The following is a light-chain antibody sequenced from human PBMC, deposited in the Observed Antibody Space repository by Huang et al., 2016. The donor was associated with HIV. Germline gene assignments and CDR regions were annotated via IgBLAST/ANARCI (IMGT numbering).Light chain of an antibody. CDR3: QQSYSTLRYT. CDR2: AES. CDR1: QSISSY. J-gene: IGKJ2*01. Sequence: DIQMTQSPSSLSASVGDRVTITCRASQSISSYLNWYKQKPGKAPKLLIYAESSLQSGVPSRFSGSGSGTDFTLTISSLQPEDFATYYCQQSYSTLRYTFGQGTKLEIK. V-gene: IGKV1-39*01.